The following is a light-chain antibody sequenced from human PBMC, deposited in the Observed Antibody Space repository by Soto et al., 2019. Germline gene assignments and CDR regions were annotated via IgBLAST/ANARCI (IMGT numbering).Light chain of an antibody. CDR1: QSVSSY. Sequence: EIVLTQSPATLSLSPGERATLSCRASQSVSSYLAWYQQKPGQAPRLLIYEASNRATGIPARFSGGGSGTDFTLTISSLEPEDFAVYYCQQRKNWPPLTFGGGTKVEIK. V-gene: IGKV3-11*01. J-gene: IGKJ4*01. CDR2: EAS. CDR3: QQRKNWPPLT.